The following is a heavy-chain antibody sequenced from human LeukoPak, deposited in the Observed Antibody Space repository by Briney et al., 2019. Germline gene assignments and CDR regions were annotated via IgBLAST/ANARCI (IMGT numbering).Heavy chain of an antibody. CDR3: ARDAGGTTEFDY. D-gene: IGHD4-17*01. Sequence: GGSLRLSCAASGFTVSSNYMSWGRQAPGKGLGWVSVIYSGGSTYYADSVKGRFTISRDNSKNTLYLQMNSLRAEDTAVYYCARDAGGTTEFDYWGQGTLVTVSS. V-gene: IGHV3-66*01. CDR2: IYSGGST. J-gene: IGHJ4*02. CDR1: GFTVSSNY.